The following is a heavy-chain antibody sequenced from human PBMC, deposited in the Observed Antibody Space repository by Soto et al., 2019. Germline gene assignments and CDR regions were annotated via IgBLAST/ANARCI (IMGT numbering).Heavy chain of an antibody. D-gene: IGHD3-9*01. CDR1: GASISSDHW. CDR2: MYHSGST. V-gene: IGHV4-4*02. CDR3: AGVKYDILTGYDFDY. Sequence: PSETLSLTCAVSGASISSDHWWSWVRQSPGRGLEWIGEMYHSGSTNYNPSLESRLTTSVDKSKNQFTLKLRSVTAADTALYYCAGVKYDILTGYDFDYWGQGTLVTVSS. J-gene: IGHJ4*02.